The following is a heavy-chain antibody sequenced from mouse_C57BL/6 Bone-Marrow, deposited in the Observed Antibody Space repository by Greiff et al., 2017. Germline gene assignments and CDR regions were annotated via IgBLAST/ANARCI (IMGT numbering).Heavy chain of an antibody. D-gene: IGHD2-1*01. V-gene: IGHV2-2*01. CDR2: IWRGGIT. CDR3: ARNSEDGNYNFDY. Sequence: QVQLQQPGPGLVQPSQSLSITCTVSGFSLTSYGVHWVRQSPGKGLEWLGVIWRGGITDSNEAFISSLGISMDNSKSQVFFKMNSLQADDTAIYYCARNSEDGNYNFDYWGQGTTLTVSS. J-gene: IGHJ2*01. CDR1: GFSLTSYG.